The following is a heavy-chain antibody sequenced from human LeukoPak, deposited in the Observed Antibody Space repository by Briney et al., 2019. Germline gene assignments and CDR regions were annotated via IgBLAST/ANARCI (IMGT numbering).Heavy chain of an antibody. CDR3: ARHGCSSTSCHGIYFDY. Sequence: PSETLSLTCTVSGGSISSSSYYWGWIRQPPGKGLEWIVSIYYSGNTYYSPYIKSRVTISVATSKNQSSLKLSSVTAADTAVYYCARHGCSSTSCHGIYFDYWGQGTLVTVSS. CDR1: GGSISSSSYY. J-gene: IGHJ4*02. CDR2: IYYSGNT. V-gene: IGHV4-39*01. D-gene: IGHD2-2*01.